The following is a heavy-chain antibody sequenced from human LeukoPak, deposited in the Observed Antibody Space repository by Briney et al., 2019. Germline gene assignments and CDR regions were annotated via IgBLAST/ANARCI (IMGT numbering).Heavy chain of an antibody. CDR3: ARVGFGVLNDNHDAFDS. CDR1: LGSIIGGVYC. D-gene: IGHD3-10*01. V-gene: IGHV4-30-2*01. CDR2: IYDSGST. Sequence: SQTLSLTCALSLGSIIGGVYCGSWIRQPPGKGLEWIGYIYDSGSTYNHTPLKSRVPISVHRPKNQFSLKWSSVTAADTAFYYCARVGFGVLNDNHDAFDSWGQGTMVTVSS. J-gene: IGHJ3*02.